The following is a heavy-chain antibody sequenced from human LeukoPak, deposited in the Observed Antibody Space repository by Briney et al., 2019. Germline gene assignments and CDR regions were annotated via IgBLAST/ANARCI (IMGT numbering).Heavy chain of an antibody. J-gene: IGHJ4*02. V-gene: IGHV4-34*01. CDR1: GGSFSGYY. CDR2: INHSGST. CDR3: ARDDYGELRPDY. D-gene: IGHD4-17*01. Sequence: PSETLSLTCAVYGGSFSGYYWSWIRQPPGKGLEWIGEINHSGSTNYNPSLKSRVTISVDTSKNQFSLKLSSVTAADTAVYYCARDDYGELRPDYWGQGTLVTVSS.